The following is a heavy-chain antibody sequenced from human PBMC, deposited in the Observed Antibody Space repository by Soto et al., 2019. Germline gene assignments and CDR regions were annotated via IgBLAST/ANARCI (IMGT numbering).Heavy chain of an antibody. J-gene: IGHJ4*02. Sequence: SVKVSCKASGGTFRNHVFNWVRQAPGQGLEWMGGIIPIIGTPNYAQKFQGRVTITADASTSTVYLEVSSLRSQDTAVYYCARDLEFRDGNISHLDYWGQGTLVTVSS. CDR1: GGTFRNHV. V-gene: IGHV1-69*13. CDR2: IIPIIGTP. D-gene: IGHD3-10*01. CDR3: ARDLEFRDGNISHLDY.